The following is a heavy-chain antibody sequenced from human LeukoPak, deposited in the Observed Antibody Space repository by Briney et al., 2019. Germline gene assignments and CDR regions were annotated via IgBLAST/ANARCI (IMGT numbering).Heavy chain of an antibody. D-gene: IGHD1-26*01. CDR3: ARGRWELHDAFDI. CDR1: GFTFSSYS. J-gene: IGHJ3*02. V-gene: IGHV3-48*04. CDR2: ISSSSGTI. Sequence: GGSLRLSCAASGFTFSSYSMNWVRQTPGKGLEWVSYISSSSGTIHYADSVKGRFTISRDNAKNSLYLQMNSLRAEDTAVYYCARGRWELHDAFDIWGQGTMVTVSS.